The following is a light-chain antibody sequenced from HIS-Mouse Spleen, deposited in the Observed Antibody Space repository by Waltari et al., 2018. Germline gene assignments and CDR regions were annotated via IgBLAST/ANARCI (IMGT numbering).Light chain of an antibody. CDR1: QIISSY. CDR3: QQCYSTPFT. J-gene: IGKJ3*01. Sequence: IKMHQSQSSLSASVGARFTFTCRARQIISSYLNWYQQKPGNAPTLLIYAASSLQSGVPSRFSGSGSGTDFTLTISSLQPEDFATYYCQQCYSTPFTFGPGTKVDIK. CDR2: AAS. V-gene: IGKV1-39*01.